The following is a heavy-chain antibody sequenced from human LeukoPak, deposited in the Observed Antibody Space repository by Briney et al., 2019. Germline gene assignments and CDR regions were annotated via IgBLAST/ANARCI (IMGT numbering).Heavy chain of an antibody. D-gene: IGHD2-2*01. V-gene: IGHV1-69*04. CDR1: GYTFTSYY. Sequence: SVKVSCKASGYTFTSYYIHWVRQAPGQGLEWMGRIIPILGIANYAQKFQGRVTITADKSTSTAYMELSSLRSEDTAVYYCARAGPTSTIGYCSSTSCPPGNWFDPWGQGTLVTVSS. CDR2: IIPILGIA. J-gene: IGHJ5*02. CDR3: ARAGPTSTIGYCSSTSCPPGNWFDP.